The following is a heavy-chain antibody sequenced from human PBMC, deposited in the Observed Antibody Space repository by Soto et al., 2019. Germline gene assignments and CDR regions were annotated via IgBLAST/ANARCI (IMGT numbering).Heavy chain of an antibody. J-gene: IGHJ5*02. D-gene: IGHD3-10*01. V-gene: IGHV3-48*04. CDR1: GVTFSSYS. CDR2: ISSSSSTI. Sequence: GGSMKLACAASGVTFSSYSMNGVRQAPGKGLEWVSYISSSSSTIYYADSVKGRFTISRDNAKNSLYLQMNSLTAEDTAVYFCARDRPANVWFGEFRLGWFDPWGQGTLVTVSS. CDR3: ARDRPANVWFGEFRLGWFDP.